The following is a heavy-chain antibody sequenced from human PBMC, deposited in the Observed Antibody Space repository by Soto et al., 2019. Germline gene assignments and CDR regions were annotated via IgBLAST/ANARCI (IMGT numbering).Heavy chain of an antibody. D-gene: IGHD3-22*01. V-gene: IGHV1-69*13. CDR3: ARATYYYDSSGYPLGY. CDR1: GGTFSSYA. J-gene: IGHJ4*02. CDR2: IIPIFGTA. Sequence: SVKVSCKASGGTFSSYAISWVRQAPGQGLEWMGGIIPIFGTANYAQKFQGRVTITADESTSTAYMELSSLRSEDTAVYYCARATYYYDSSGYPLGYWGQGTLVTVSS.